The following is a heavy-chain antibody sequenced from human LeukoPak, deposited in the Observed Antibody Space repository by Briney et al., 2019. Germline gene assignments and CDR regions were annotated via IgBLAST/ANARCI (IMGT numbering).Heavy chain of an antibody. V-gene: IGHV3-23*01. J-gene: IGHJ4*02. D-gene: IGHD2-15*01. CDR3: AKAPVTSCRGAFCYPLDS. CDR1: GFTFSDYN. Sequence: GGSLRLSCAASGFTFSDYNMRWIRQAPGKGLEWVSAISSSDDGTYHAGSVRGRFTISRDSSKNTLYLQMNNLRTEDAAIYYCAKAPVTSCRGAFCYPLDSWGQGTLVTVSS. CDR2: ISSSDDGT.